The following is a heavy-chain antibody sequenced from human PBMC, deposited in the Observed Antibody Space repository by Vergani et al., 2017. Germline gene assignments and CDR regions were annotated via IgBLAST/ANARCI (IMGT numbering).Heavy chain of an antibody. Sequence: QVQLQESGPGLVKPPGTLSLTCAVSGGSISSSNWWSWVRQPPGKGLEWSGEIYHSGSTNYNPSLKGRVTMSGDKSKNQLSLQLSSVTAADTAVYYCARESKRLFLAAGDYYGMDVWGQGTTVTVSS. CDR2: IYHSGST. D-gene: IGHD3-3*01. CDR1: GGSISSSNW. J-gene: IGHJ6*02. CDR3: ARESKRLFLAAGDYYGMDV. V-gene: IGHV4-4*03.